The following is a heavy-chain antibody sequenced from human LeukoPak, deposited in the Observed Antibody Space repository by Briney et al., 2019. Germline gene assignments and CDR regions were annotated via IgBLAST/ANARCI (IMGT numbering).Heavy chain of an antibody. Sequence: GGSLRLSCAASGFTLRGYGMHWVRQAPGKGLEWVAFIRYDGSDRSYADSVKGRFTISRDNSENTLYLQINSLRVEDTAVYYCAKDTPTTGYHLDSWGQGTLVTVSS. V-gene: IGHV3-30*02. J-gene: IGHJ4*02. CDR2: IRYDGSDR. CDR3: AKDTPTTGYHLDS. D-gene: IGHD1-1*01. CDR1: GFTLRGYG.